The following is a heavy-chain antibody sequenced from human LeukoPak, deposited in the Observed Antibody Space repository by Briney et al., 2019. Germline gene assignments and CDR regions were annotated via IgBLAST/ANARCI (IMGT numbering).Heavy chain of an antibody. V-gene: IGHV3-23*01. Sequence: GGSLRLSCAVSGFTFSSYAMSWVRQAPGKGLEWISAISGSGGSTYYADSVKGRFTISRDNSKNTLYLQMNSLRAEDTAVYYCAKEMGRHCGGDYDYWGQGTLVTVSS. J-gene: IGHJ4*02. D-gene: IGHD2-21*01. CDR1: GFTFSSYA. CDR2: ISGSGGST. CDR3: AKEMGRHCGGDYDY.